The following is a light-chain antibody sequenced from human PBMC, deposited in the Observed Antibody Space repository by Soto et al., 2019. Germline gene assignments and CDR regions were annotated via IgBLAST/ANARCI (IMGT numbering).Light chain of an antibody. J-gene: IGKJ4*01. V-gene: IGKV1-9*01. CDR2: GAS. CDR1: QGIRSY. CDR3: QQSYTSPVT. Sequence: DIQLTQSPSFLSASVGDRVTITCRASQGIRSYLAWYQQRPGKAPELLIHGASNLQSGVPSRFSGGGSGTDFTLTISSLQPEDFGTYYCQQSYTSPVTFGGGTKVDIK.